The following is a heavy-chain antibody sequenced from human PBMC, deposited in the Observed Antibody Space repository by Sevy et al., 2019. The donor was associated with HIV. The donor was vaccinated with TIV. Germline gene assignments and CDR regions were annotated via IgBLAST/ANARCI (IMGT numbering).Heavy chain of an antibody. V-gene: IGHV1-3*01. J-gene: IGHJ4*02. D-gene: IGHD2-15*01. Sequence: ASVKVSCKASGYSFTSYIMHWVRQAPGQRLEWIAWVNAGNGDTKYSQKFQGRVTITRDTSASTAYMELNSLRSEDTAVYLSAKDFCSGGSCYSAFVYWGQGTLVTVSS. CDR2: VNAGNGDT. CDR3: AKDFCSGGSCYSAFVY. CDR1: GYSFTSYI.